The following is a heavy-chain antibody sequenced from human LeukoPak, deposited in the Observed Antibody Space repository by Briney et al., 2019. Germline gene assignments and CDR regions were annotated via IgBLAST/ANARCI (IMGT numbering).Heavy chain of an antibody. CDR1: GGSISSYY. Sequence: SETLSLTCTVSGGSISSYYWSWIRQPPGKGLEWIGYIYYSGSTNYNPSLKSRVTISVDTSKNQFSLKLSSVTAADTAVYYCARDHVADTRYYYYGMDVWGQGTTVTVSS. J-gene: IGHJ6*02. D-gene: IGHD6-13*01. CDR3: ARDHVADTRYYYYGMDV. V-gene: IGHV4-59*01. CDR2: IYYSGST.